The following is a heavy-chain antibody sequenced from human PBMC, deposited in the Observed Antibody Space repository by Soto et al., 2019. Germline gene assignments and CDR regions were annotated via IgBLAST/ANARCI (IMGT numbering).Heavy chain of an antibody. CDR1: GFTFSSYG. D-gene: IGHD2-2*01. Sequence: QVQLVESGGGVVQPGRSLRLSCAASGFTFSSYGMHWVRQAPGKGLEWVAVIRYDGHNKYYADSVKGRFTISRDNSKNTLYLQMNSLRAEDTAVYHCARDDRHVVPASLSVWGQGTTVTVSS. V-gene: IGHV3-33*01. J-gene: IGHJ6*02. CDR2: IRYDGHNK. CDR3: ARDDRHVVPASLSV.